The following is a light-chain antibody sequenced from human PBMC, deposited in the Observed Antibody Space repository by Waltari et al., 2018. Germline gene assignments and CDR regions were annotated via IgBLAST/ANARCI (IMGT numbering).Light chain of an antibody. V-gene: IGKV4-1*01. CDR1: QNLLYSSDNKNY. CDR2: WAS. J-gene: IGKJ2*01. Sequence: DIVMTQSPDSLGVSLGERATINCKSSQNLLYSSDNKNYLAWYQQKPGQPPKLLISWASTRESGVPDRFSGSGSGTDFTLTISSLQAEDVAVYYCQQYYSTMHTFGQGTKLEIK. CDR3: QQYYSTMHT.